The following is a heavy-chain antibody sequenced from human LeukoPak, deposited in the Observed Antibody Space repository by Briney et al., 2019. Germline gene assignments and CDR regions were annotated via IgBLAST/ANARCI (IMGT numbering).Heavy chain of an antibody. CDR1: GYAFTGYH. CDR2: INAGNGNT. CDR3: ARVYYYDSGGYHLGVDY. D-gene: IGHD3-22*01. V-gene: IGHV1-3*01. Sequence: ASVKVSCKTSGYAFTGYHIHWVRQAPGQRLEWMGWINAGNGNTKYSQKFQGRVTITRDTSASTAYMELSSLRSEDTAMYYCARVYYYDSGGYHLGVDYWGQGTLVTVSS. J-gene: IGHJ4*02.